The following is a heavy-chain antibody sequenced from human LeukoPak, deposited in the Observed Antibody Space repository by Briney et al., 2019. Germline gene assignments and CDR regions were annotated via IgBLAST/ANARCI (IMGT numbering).Heavy chain of an antibody. D-gene: IGHD3-22*01. Sequence: SETLSLTCAVSGYSISSGYYWGWIRRPPGKGLGWIGSFYHSGSTYYNPSLKSRVTISVDTSKNQFSLKLRSVTAADTAVYYCASLVVVVYYYYYMDVWGKGTTVTVSS. CDR3: ASLVVVVYYYYYMDV. J-gene: IGHJ6*03. CDR2: FYHSGST. CDR1: GYSISSGYY. V-gene: IGHV4-38-2*01.